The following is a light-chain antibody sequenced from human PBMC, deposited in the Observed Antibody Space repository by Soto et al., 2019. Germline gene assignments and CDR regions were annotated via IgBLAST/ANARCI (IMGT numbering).Light chain of an antibody. CDR2: AAS. J-gene: IGKJ1*01. Sequence: RASQSVSSYYLAWYQQKPGQAPRLLIYAASSRATGIPDRFSGGGSGTDFTLTISRLEPEDFAVYYCQQCGSSPWTFGQGTKVDNK. V-gene: IGKV3-20*01. CDR1: QSVSSYY. CDR3: QQCGSSPWT.